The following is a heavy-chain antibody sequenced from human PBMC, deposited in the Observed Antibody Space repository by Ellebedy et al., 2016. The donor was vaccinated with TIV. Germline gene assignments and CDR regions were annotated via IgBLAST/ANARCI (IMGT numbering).Heavy chain of an antibody. Sequence: PGGSLRLSCAASGFSTSGMHWVRQAPGKGLEWVAFIRSDGSNKYYADSVKGRFTISRDTSKNTLDLQMNGLRAEDTALYYCVKGAYPVPTVMAVWGQGTMVIVSS. J-gene: IGHJ6*02. CDR3: VKGAYPVPTVMAV. CDR1: GFSTSG. V-gene: IGHV3-30*02. CDR2: IRSDGSNK. D-gene: IGHD3-16*01.